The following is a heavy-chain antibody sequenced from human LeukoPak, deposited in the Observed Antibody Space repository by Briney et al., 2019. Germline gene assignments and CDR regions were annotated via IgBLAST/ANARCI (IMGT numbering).Heavy chain of an antibody. CDR1: GFAFGSFW. D-gene: IGHD2-21*02. CDR2: VNRDGRTT. V-gene: IGHV3-74*01. Sequence: GGSLRLSCVASGFAFGSFWMHWVRQAPGKGLVWVSRVNRDGRTTTYADSVRGRFTISRDNAKNTVYLQMNSLRAEDTAVYYCAKDLSGDRDYWGQGDLVTVSS. CDR3: AKDLSGDRDY. J-gene: IGHJ4*02.